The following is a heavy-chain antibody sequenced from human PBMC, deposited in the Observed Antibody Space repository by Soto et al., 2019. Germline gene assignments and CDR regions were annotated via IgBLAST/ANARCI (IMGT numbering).Heavy chain of an antibody. CDR2: INPDNGYT. V-gene: IGHV1-2*02. J-gene: IGHJ4*02. Sequence: ASVKVSCKASGYTFTGSYMHWVRQAPGQGLEWMGWINPDNGYTYYSEKLQGRVTMTRDTSINTAYMDLSRLTSDDTAVYFCARDDGSYLFDFWGQGTMVTVSS. CDR3: ARDDGSYLFDF. CDR1: GYTFTGSY.